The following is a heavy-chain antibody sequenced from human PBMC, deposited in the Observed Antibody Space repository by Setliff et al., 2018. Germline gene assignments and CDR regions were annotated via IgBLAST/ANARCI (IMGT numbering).Heavy chain of an antibody. CDR3: ARVYLAGSGWHKANALDI. J-gene: IGHJ3*02. CDR1: GYTFIYYN. D-gene: IGHD6-19*01. CDR2: INPSGGGT. V-gene: IGHV1-46*03. Sequence: ASVKVSCKASGYTFIYYNIHWVRQAPGQGLEWMGLINPSGGGTISARKFQGRVTLARETSTSTVYMELSGLRSEDTAVYYCARVYLAGSGWHKANALDIWGQGTMVTVS.